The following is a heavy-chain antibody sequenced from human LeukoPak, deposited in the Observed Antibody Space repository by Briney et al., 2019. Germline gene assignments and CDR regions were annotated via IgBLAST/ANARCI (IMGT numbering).Heavy chain of an antibody. J-gene: IGHJ4*02. CDR1: GFTFGDYG. CDR3: GRSYAFRYEVFDY. D-gene: IGHD2-2*01. CDR2: INWNGGST. V-gene: IGHV3-20*04. Sequence: PGGSLRLSCAASGFTFGDYGMTWFRQAPGKGLEWVSDINWNGGSTAYADSVKGRFTVSRDNAKNSLYLQMNSLRAEDTALYYGGRSYAFRYEVFDYWGQGTLVTVSS.